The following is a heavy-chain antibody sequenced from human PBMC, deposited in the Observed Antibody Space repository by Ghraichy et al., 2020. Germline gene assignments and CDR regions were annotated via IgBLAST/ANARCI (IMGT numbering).Heavy chain of an antibody. Sequence: GGSLRLSCAASGFTFSSYAMSWVRQAPGKGLEWVSAISGSGGSTYYADSVKGRFTISRDNSKNTLYLQMNSLRAEDTAVYYCAKDRGSSGYSDYYYGMDVWGQGTTVTVSS. CDR3: AKDRGSSGYSDYYYGMDV. D-gene: IGHD3-22*01. CDR1: GFTFSSYA. CDR2: ISGSGGST. J-gene: IGHJ6*02. V-gene: IGHV3-23*01.